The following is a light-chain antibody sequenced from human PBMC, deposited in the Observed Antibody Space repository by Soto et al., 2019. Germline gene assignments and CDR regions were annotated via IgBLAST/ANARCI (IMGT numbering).Light chain of an antibody. V-gene: IGLV2-14*01. J-gene: IGLJ1*01. CDR1: SSVVGGYNY. CDR3: SSYTSRSTLV. CDR2: EVT. Sequence: QSALTQPASVSGSPGQSITISCTGTSSVVGGYNYVSWYQQHPGKAPKLMIYEVTNRPSGVSNRFSGSKSGNTASLTISGIQAEDEADYYCSSYTSRSTLVFGTGTKVTVL.